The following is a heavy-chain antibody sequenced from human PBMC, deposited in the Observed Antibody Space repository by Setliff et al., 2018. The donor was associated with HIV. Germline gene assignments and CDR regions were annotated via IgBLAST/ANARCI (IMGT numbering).Heavy chain of an antibody. CDR1: GFPFSNYA. CDR3: AKAPLTIVATGGEDC. Sequence: GGSLRLSCAASGFPFSNYAMSWVRQAPGKGLEWVSAISSGGGTYYADFVKGRFTISRDNSKNTLYLQMNSLRAEDTAVYYCAKAPLTIVATGGEDCWGQGTLVTV. J-gene: IGHJ4*02. V-gene: IGHV3-23*01. CDR2: ISSGGGT. D-gene: IGHD6-13*01.